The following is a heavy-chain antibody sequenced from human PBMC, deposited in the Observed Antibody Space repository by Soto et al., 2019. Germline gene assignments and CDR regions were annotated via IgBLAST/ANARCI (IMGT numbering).Heavy chain of an antibody. J-gene: IGHJ6*03. Sequence: GGSLRLSCAASGFTFSDYYMSWIRQAPGKGLEWVSYISSSGSTIYYADSVKGRFTISRDNAKNSLYLQMNSLRAEDTAVYYCARDPPVTVPAAMMSYYYYYMDVWGKGTTVTVSS. CDR1: GFTFSDYY. CDR2: ISSSGSTI. CDR3: ARDPPVTVPAAMMSYYYYYMDV. V-gene: IGHV3-11*01. D-gene: IGHD2-2*01.